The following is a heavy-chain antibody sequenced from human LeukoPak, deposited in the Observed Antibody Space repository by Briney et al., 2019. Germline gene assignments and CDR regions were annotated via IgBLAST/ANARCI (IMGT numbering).Heavy chain of an antibody. CDR2: IHYTGST. Sequence: SETLSLTCSVSGDSISSTFYWTWIRQPPGKGLEWIGSIHYTGSTYYNPSLKSRVTISVDTSKNQFSLKLSSVTAADTAVYYCARDAVYGDLTFSDYWGQGTLVTVSS. J-gene: IGHJ4*02. CDR3: ARDAVYGDLTFSDY. D-gene: IGHD4-17*01. V-gene: IGHV4-39*07. CDR1: GDSISSTFY.